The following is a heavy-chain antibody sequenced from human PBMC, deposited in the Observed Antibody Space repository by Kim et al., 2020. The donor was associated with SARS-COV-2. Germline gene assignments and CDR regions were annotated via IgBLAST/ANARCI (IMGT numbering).Heavy chain of an antibody. CDR3: ATLDILTGFTY. D-gene: IGHD3-9*01. V-gene: IGHV3-48*02. Sequence: GSLRLSCAASGFTFRSYAMSWVRQAPGKGLEWVAYISGSSSTIYYADSVKGRFSISRDNAKNSLDLQMISLRDDDTAVYFCATLDILTGFTYWGQGTLV. J-gene: IGHJ4*02. CDR1: GFTFRSYA. CDR2: ISGSSSTI.